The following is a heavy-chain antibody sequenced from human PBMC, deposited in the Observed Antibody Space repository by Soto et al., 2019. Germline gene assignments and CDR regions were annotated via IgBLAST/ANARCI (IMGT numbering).Heavy chain of an antibody. V-gene: IGHV4-38-2*01. CDR3: ASPTLGAFDI. CDR2: IYYSGST. Sequence: TLSLTCAVSGYSIRSGYYWGWIRQPPGKGLEWIGSIYYSGSTSYNSSLKSRVTISVDTSKNQFSLRLSSVTAADTAVYYCASPTLGAFDIWGQGTMVTVSS. D-gene: IGHD3-16*01. J-gene: IGHJ3*02. CDR1: GYSIRSGYY.